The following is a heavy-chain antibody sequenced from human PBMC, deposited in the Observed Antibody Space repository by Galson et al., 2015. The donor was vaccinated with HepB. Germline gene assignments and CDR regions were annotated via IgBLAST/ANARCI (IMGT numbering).Heavy chain of an antibody. CDR3: ARDYGGTPYYFDY. J-gene: IGHJ4*02. CDR2: INAGNGNT. D-gene: IGHD4-23*01. V-gene: IGHV1-3*01. CDR1: GYTFTSYA. Sequence: SVKVSCKASGYTFTSYAMHWVRQAPGQRLEWMGWINAGNGNTKYSQKFQGRVTITRDTSASTAYMELSSLRSEDTAVYYCARDYGGTPYYFDYWGQGTLVTVSS.